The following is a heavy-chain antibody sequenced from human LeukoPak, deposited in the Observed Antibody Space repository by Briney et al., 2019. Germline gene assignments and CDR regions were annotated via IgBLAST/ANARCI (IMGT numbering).Heavy chain of an antibody. D-gene: IGHD4-17*01. CDR1: GGSFSGYY. CDR3: AREKSYGDYGYYFDY. CDR2: INHSGST. Sequence: PSETLSLTCAVYGGSFSGYYWSWIRQPPGKGLEWIGEINHSGSTNYNPSLKSRVTISVDTSKNQFSLKLSSVTAADTAVYYCAREKSYGDYGYYFDYWGQGTLVTVSS. V-gene: IGHV4-34*01. J-gene: IGHJ4*02.